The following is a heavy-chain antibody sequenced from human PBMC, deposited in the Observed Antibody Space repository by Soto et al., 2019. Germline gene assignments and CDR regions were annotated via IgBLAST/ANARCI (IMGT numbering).Heavy chain of an antibody. CDR3: ARGVGDFWSGYYTDYYYGMDV. CDR1: GYTFTGYY. J-gene: IGHJ6*02. V-gene: IGHV1-2*04. Sequence: ASVKVSCKASGYTFTGYYMHWVRQAPGQGLEWMGWTNPNSGGTNYAQKFQGWVTMTRDTSISTAYMELSRLRSDDTAVYYCARGVGDFWSGYYTDYYYGMDVWGQGTTVTVSS. CDR2: TNPNSGGT. D-gene: IGHD3-3*01.